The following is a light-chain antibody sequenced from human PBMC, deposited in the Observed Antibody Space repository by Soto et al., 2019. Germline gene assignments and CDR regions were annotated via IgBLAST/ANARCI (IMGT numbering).Light chain of an antibody. CDR2: DVS. J-gene: IGLJ1*01. CDR3: RSYTSSSTLYV. CDR1: SSDVGGYNY. Sequence: QSALTQPASVSGSPGQSITISCTGTSSDVGGYNYVSWYQQHPGKAPKLMIYDVSNRPSGVSNRFSGSKSGNTASLTISGPQAQDEADYYCRSYTSSSTLYVFGTGTKVTVL. V-gene: IGLV2-14*01.